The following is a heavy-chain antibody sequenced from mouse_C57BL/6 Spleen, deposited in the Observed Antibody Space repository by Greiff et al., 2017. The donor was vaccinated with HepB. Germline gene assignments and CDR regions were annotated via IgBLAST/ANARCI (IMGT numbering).Heavy chain of an antibody. CDR3: AREDYFYWYFDV. V-gene: IGHV1-82*01. Sequence: VQLQQSGPELVKPGASVKISCKASGYAFSSSWMNWVKQRPGKGLEWIGRIYPGDGDTNYNGKFKGKATLTADKSSSTAYMQLSSLTSEDSAVYFCAREDYFYWYFDVWGTGTTVTVSS. J-gene: IGHJ1*03. CDR2: IYPGDGDT. CDR1: GYAFSSSW. D-gene: IGHD2-13*01.